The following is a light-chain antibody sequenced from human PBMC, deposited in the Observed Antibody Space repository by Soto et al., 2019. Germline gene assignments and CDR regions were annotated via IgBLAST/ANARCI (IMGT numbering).Light chain of an antibody. Sequence: EIVLTHSPATLSMSPWEIATLFCRASQGISTLLAWYQQKPGQAPRLLIYAASTRAAGIPARFSGSGSGTDFALTISSLQSEDFAIYYCQQYYDWPITFGQGTRLEIK. CDR3: QQYYDWPIT. V-gene: IGKV3-15*01. CDR2: AAS. J-gene: IGKJ5*01. CDR1: QGISTL.